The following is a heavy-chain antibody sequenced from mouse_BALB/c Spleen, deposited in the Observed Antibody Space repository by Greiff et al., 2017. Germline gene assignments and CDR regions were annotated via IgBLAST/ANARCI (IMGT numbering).Heavy chain of an antibody. CDR1: GYTFTSYW. Sequence: EVKVEESGTVLARPGSSVKMSCKASGYTFTSYWMHWVKQRPGQGLEWIGAIYPGNSDTSYNQKFKGKAKLTAVTSTSTAYMELSSLTNEDSAVYYCTRFPTVSSMDYWGQGTSVTVSS. CDR2: IYPGNSDT. J-gene: IGHJ4*01. CDR3: TRFPTVSSMDY. D-gene: IGHD1-1*01. V-gene: IGHV1-5*01.